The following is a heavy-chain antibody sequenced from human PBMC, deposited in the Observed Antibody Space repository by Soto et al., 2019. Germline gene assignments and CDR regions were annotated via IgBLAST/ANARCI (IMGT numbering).Heavy chain of an antibody. CDR1: GGSISNYY. CDR2: IYYSGST. CDR3: ARAGDYYALGCSDY. V-gene: IGHV4-59*01. Sequence: QVQLQESGPGLVKPSETLSLTCTVSGGSISNYYWSWIRQPPGKGLEWIGYIYYSGSTNYNPSLKSRVTISVDTSKNQFSLKLSPVTAADTAVYYCARAGDYYALGCSDYWGQGTLVTVSS. D-gene: IGHD3-22*01. J-gene: IGHJ4*02.